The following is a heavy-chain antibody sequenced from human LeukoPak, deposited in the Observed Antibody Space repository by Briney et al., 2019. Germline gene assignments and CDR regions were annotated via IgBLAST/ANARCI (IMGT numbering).Heavy chain of an antibody. CDR2: IYSGGST. D-gene: IGHD2-15*01. V-gene: IGHV3-53*01. CDR1: GFTVTSNY. CDR3: ARDQLSCSGGTCYSS. J-gene: IGHJ5*02. Sequence: GGSLRLSCVASGFTVTSNYVTWVRQAPGKGLEWVSVIYSGGSTYYADSVKGRFTISRDNSKNTLYLQMNSLRAEDTAVYYCARDQLSCSGGTCYSSWGQGALVTVSS.